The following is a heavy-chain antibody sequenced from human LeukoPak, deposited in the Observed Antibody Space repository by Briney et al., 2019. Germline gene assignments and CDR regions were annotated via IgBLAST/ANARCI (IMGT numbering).Heavy chain of an antibody. CDR1: GGSISSSSYY. CDR3: ASSGSYLSQLFDY. CDR2: IYYSGST. J-gene: IGHJ4*02. D-gene: IGHD1-26*01. Sequence: SETLSLTCTVSGGSISSSSYYWGWIRQPPGKGLEWIGSIYYSGSTYYNPSLKSRVTISVDTSKNQFSLKLSSVTAADTAVYYCASSGSYLSQLFDYWGQGTLVTVYS. V-gene: IGHV4-39*07.